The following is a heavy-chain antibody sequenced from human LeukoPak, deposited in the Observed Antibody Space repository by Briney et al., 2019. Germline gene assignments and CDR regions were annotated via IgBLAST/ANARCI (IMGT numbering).Heavy chain of an antibody. CDR3: ALTGTDGSDAFDI. CDR1: GGSISSSSYY. Sequence: SETLSLTCTVSGGSISSSSYYWGWIRQPPGKGLEWIGSIYYSGSTYYNPSLKSRVTISVDTSKNQFSLKLSSVTAADTAVYYCALTGTDGSDAFDIWGQGTMVTVSS. CDR2: IYYSGST. D-gene: IGHD1-7*01. J-gene: IGHJ3*02. V-gene: IGHV4-39*01.